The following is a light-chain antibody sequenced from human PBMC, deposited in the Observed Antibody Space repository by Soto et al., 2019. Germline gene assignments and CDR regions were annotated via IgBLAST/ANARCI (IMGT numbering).Light chain of an antibody. Sequence: DIQMTQSPSSLSASIGDRVTITCRTSQSISNYLNWYQQKPGKAPKLLIYAASSLQSGVPARFSGSGSGTDFTLSISSLQPEDFATYYCQQSYSTPRRFTFGPGTTVHIK. V-gene: IGKV1-39*01. CDR3: QQSYSTPRRFT. J-gene: IGKJ3*01. CDR2: AAS. CDR1: QSISNY.